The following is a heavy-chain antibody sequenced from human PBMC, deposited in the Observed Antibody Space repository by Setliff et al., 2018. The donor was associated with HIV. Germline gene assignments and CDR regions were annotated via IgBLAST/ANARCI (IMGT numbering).Heavy chain of an antibody. CDR2: ISSSSSTI. CDR3: AREKEDYYDSSGYGPIRDYYGMDV. J-gene: IGHJ6*02. D-gene: IGHD3-22*01. V-gene: IGHV3-48*01. Sequence: PGGSLRLSCAASGFIFSSYSMNWVRQAPGKGLEWVSYISSSSSTIYYADSVKGRFTISRDNAKNSLYLQMNSLRAEDTAVYYCAREKEDYYDSSGYGPIRDYYGMDVWGQGTTVTVSS. CDR1: GFIFSSYS.